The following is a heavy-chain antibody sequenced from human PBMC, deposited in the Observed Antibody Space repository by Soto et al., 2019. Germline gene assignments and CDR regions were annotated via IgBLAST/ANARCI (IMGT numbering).Heavy chain of an antibody. V-gene: IGHV4-30-2*01. D-gene: IGHD2-15*01. CDR3: ARGEVVALGY. Sequence: PSQTLSLTCTVSGGSISSGGYYWSWIRQHPGKGLEWIGYIYHSGSTYYNPSLKSRVTILVDRSKNQFSLKLSSVTAADTDVYYCARGEVVALGYWGQGTLVTVSS. CDR1: GGSISSGGYY. J-gene: IGHJ4*02. CDR2: IYHSGST.